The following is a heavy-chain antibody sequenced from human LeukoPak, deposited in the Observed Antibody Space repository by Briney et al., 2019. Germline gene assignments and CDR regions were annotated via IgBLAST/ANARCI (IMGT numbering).Heavy chain of an antibody. J-gene: IGHJ6*03. CDR2: IYTSGST. V-gene: IGHV4-61*02. CDR3: ARSGYYGSGSSNYYYYYYYMDV. Sequence: NPSETLSLTCTVSGGSISSGSYYWSWIRRPAGKGLEWIGRIYTSGSTNYNPSLKSRVTISVDTSKNQFSLKLSSVTAADTAVYYCARSGYYGSGSSNYYYYYYYMDVWGKGTTVTISS. CDR1: GGSISSGSYY. D-gene: IGHD3-10*01.